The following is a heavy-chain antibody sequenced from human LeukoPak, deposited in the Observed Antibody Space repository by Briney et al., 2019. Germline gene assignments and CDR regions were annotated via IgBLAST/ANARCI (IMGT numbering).Heavy chain of an antibody. Sequence: GASVKVSCKVSGYTLTELSMHWVRQAPGKGLGWIGGFDPEDGETIYARKFQGRVTMTEDTSTDTAYMELSSLRSEDTAVYYCATAHARTGYCSGGSCYPFDYWGQGTLVTVSS. J-gene: IGHJ4*02. V-gene: IGHV1-24*01. D-gene: IGHD2-15*01. CDR1: GYTLTELS. CDR3: ATAHARTGYCSGGSCYPFDY. CDR2: FDPEDGET.